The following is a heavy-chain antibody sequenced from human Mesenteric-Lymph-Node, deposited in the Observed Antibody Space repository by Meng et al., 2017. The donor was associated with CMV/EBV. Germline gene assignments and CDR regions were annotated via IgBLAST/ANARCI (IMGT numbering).Heavy chain of an antibody. V-gene: IGHV1-46*01. CDR3: ARDRDTTPRGVMGY. J-gene: IGHJ4*02. CDR1: GYTLTSYF. D-gene: IGHD3-10*01. Sequence: ASVKVSCKASGYTLTSYFMYWVRQAPGQGLEWVGMINPSGGTTRCAQNFQGRVAMTRDTSTNTVYMELSSLRSDDTAVYYCARDRDTTPRGVMGYCGQGTLVTVSS. CDR2: INPSGGTT.